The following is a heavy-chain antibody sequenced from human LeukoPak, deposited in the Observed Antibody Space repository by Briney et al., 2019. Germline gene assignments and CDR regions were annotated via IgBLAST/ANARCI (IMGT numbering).Heavy chain of an antibody. V-gene: IGHV1-2*02. CDR3: ARVRGYFGWLLPDY. J-gene: IGHJ4*02. D-gene: IGHD3-9*01. Sequence: ASVKVSCKASGYTFTGYYMHWVRQAPGQGLEWMGWINPNSGGTNYAQKFQGRVTMTRDTSISTAYMELSRLRSDDTAVYYCARVRGYFGWLLPDYWGQGTLVTVSS. CDR1: GYTFTGYY. CDR2: INPNSGGT.